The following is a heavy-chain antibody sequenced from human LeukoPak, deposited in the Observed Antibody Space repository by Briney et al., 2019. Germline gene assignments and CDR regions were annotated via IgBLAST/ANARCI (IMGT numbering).Heavy chain of an antibody. V-gene: IGHV5-10-1*01. D-gene: IGHD2-15*01. J-gene: IGHJ6*04. Sequence: GESLKISCKGSGYSFTSYWNSWVRQMPGKGLGWMGRIDRSDSYTNYSPSFQGHVTISADKSISTAYLQWSSLKASDTAMYYCARLTPQDLYCSGGSCYSGFYYGMDVWGKGTTVTVSS. CDR3: ARLTPQDLYCSGGSCYSGFYYGMDV. CDR1: GYSFTSYW. CDR2: IDRSDSYT.